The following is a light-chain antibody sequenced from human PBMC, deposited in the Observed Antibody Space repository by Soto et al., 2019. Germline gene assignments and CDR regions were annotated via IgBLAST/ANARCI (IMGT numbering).Light chain of an antibody. CDR2: DVS. CDR1: SADVSSSNF. CDR3: TSYRRGPLYV. Sequence: QSALTQPASVSGSPGQSITISCTGISADVSSSNFVSWYQHRPGKAPSLILYDVSHRPSGVSNRFSGSKAGDTASLTISGLQREDEADYYCTSYRRGPLYVFGTGTKLTVL. J-gene: IGLJ1*01. V-gene: IGLV2-14*03.